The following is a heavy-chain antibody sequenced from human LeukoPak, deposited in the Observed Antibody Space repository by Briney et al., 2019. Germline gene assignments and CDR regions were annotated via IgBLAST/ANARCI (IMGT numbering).Heavy chain of an antibody. CDR2: TNPNSGNT. V-gene: IGHV1-8*01. Sequence: GASVKVSCKASGYTFTSYDINWVRQATGQGLEWMGWTNPNSGNTGYAQKFQGRVTMTRNTSISTAYMELSSLRSEDTAVYYCARGPRSYCSGGSCYFWSYYYHYYGMDVWGRGTTVTVSS. CDR1: GYTFTSYD. D-gene: IGHD2-15*01. CDR3: ARGPRSYCSGGSCYFWSYYYHYYGMDV. J-gene: IGHJ6*02.